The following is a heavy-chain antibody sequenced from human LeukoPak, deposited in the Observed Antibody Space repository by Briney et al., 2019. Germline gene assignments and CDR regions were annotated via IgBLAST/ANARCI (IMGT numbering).Heavy chain of an antibody. CDR3: ARESCSSTSCYKSWFDP. CDR1: GYTFTGYY. J-gene: IGHJ5*02. D-gene: IGHD2-2*02. Sequence: GASVKVSCKASGYTFTGYYMHWVRQAPGRGLEWMGWINPNSGDTNYAQKFQGRVTMTRDTSISTAYMELSRLRSDDTAVYYCARESCSSTSCYKSWFDPWGQGTLVTVSS. CDR2: INPNSGDT. V-gene: IGHV1-2*02.